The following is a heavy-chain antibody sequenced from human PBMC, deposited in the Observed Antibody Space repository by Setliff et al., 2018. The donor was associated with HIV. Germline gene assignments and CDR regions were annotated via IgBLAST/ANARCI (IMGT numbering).Heavy chain of an antibody. CDR3: ARVINCSDDCWLFVSGGPDAFDI. Sequence: SETLSLTCTVSGGSISSGSHYWSWIRQPAGKGLEWIGHIYTSGSTDYNPSLKSRVTISVDTSKNQFSLNLTSVTAADTAVYYCARVINCSDDCWLFVSGGPDAFDIWGEGTLVTVSS. D-gene: IGHD2-21*01. J-gene: IGHJ3*02. CDR1: GGSISSGSHY. CDR2: IYTSGST. V-gene: IGHV4-61*09.